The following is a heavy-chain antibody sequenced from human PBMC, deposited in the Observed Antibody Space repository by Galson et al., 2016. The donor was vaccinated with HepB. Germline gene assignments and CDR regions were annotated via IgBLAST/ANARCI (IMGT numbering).Heavy chain of an antibody. D-gene: IGHD6-6*01. J-gene: IGHJ4*02. V-gene: IGHV3-23*01. CDR3: AKGRGGSSSYHFEY. Sequence: SLRLSCAASGYTFSTYAMSWVRQAPGKGLESVSSISGGGTTTSYADSVKGRFTISRDSSKNTLYLQMNSLRVEDTAVYYCAKGRGGSSSYHFEYWGQGTLVTVSS. CDR2: ISGGGTTT. CDR1: GYTFSTYA.